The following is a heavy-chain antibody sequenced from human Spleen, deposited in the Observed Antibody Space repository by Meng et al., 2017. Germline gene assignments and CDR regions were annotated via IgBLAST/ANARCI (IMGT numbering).Heavy chain of an antibody. CDR1: GYTLSTDG. CDR3: ATRGNPYLNC. V-gene: IGHV1-18*01. Sequence: VHRCQPGAEVKTHGASVKASGEASGYTLSTDGFSWVRQAPGQGLEWLGWINTYNGKTDYAQKFQGRVTMTADTSTRTAYMELRSLRSDDTAVYYCATRGNPYLNCWGQGTLVTVSS. CDR2: INTYNGKT. J-gene: IGHJ4*02.